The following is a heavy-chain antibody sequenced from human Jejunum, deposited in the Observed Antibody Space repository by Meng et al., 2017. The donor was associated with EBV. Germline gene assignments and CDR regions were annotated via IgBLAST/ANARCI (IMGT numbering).Heavy chain of an antibody. CDR3: ARDSQYLARGYFDY. V-gene: IGHV4-4*02. CDR2: IDHSGST. CDR1: GGSITSKNW. Sequence: QVQLQESGPGLVQPSGTLSLTCPVSGGSITSKNWWHWVRQAPGKGLEWIGEIDHSGSTHYNPSLKSRVTISLGTSMNQFSLELTSPTAADTAVYYCARDSQYLARGYFDYWGQGALVTVSA. D-gene: IGHD2/OR15-2a*01. J-gene: IGHJ4*02.